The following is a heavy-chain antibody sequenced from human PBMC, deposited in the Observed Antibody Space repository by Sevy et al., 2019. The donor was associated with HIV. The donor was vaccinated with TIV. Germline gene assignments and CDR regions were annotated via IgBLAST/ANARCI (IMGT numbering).Heavy chain of an antibody. CDR3: AGSGSYYRPFDY. CDR1: EFTFDDYA. D-gene: IGHD3-10*01. CDR2: ISWNSGSI. J-gene: IGHJ4*02. V-gene: IGHV3-9*01. Sequence: GGSLRLSCAASEFTFDDYAMHWVRQAPGKGLEWVSGISWNSGSIGYADSVKGRFTISRDNAKNSLYLQMNSLRAEDTALYYCAGSGSYYRPFDYWGQGTLVTVSS.